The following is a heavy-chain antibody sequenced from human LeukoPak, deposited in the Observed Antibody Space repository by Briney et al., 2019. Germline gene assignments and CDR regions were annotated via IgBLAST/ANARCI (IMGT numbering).Heavy chain of an antibody. Sequence: GGSLRLSCAASGFTFSTYAMHWVRQAPGKGLEWVAFIRFDGSNKYYADSVKGRFTISRDNSKNTLYLQMNSLRAEDTAVYYCAKTLYSSSYVLGDFDYWGQGTLVTVSS. CDR2: IRFDGSNK. CDR3: AKTLYSSSYVLGDFDY. CDR1: GFTFSTYA. D-gene: IGHD6-6*01. J-gene: IGHJ4*02. V-gene: IGHV3-30*02.